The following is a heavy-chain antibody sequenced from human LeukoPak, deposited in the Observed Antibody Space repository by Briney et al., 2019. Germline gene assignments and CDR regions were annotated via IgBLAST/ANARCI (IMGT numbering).Heavy chain of an antibody. J-gene: IGHJ3*02. Sequence: PSETLSLTCTVSGGSISSYYWSWIRQPPGKGLEWIGYIYYSGSTNYTPSLKSRVTISVDTSKNQFSLKLSSVTAADTAVYYCARVFGDHVYGSMAFDIWGQGTMVTVSS. CDR3: ARVFGDHVYGSMAFDI. D-gene: IGHD2-2*01. CDR1: GGSISSYY. CDR2: IYYSGST. V-gene: IGHV4-59*01.